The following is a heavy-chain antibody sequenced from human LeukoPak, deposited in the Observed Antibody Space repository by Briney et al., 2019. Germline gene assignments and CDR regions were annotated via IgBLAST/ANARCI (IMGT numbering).Heavy chain of an antibody. CDR1: GFTVSSNY. J-gene: IGHJ4*02. CDR2: IYSGGST. CDR3: ARGGFSYGYIGFDY. Sequence: GGSLRLSCAASGFTVSSNYMSWVRQAPGKGLEWVSVIYSGGSTYYADSVKGRFTISRDNSKNTLYLQMNSLRAEDTAVYYCARGGFSYGYIGFDYWGQGTLVTVSS. V-gene: IGHV3-66*01. D-gene: IGHD5-18*01.